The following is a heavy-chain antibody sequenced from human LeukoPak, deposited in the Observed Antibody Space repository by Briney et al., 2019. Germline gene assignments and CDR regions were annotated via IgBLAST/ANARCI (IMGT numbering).Heavy chain of an antibody. D-gene: IGHD3-10*01. V-gene: IGHV4-39*01. J-gene: IGHJ4*02. CDR2: IYYSGST. CDR3: VVVGNGSGSTLGY. Sequence: SETLSLTCTVSGGSISSYYWGWIRQPPGKGLEWIGSIYYSGSTYYNPSLKSRVTISVDTSKNQFSLKLSSVTAADTAVYYCVVVGNGSGSTLGYWGQGTLVTVSS. CDR1: GGSISSYY.